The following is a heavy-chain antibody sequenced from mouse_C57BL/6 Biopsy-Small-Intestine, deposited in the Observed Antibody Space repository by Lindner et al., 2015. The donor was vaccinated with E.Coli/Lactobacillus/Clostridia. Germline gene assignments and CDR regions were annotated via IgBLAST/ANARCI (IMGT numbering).Heavy chain of an antibody. V-gene: IGHV1S55*01. CDR2: INPYSGHT. Sequence: SVKVSCKASGYTFTHYDLNWVRQAPGQGLEWMGWINPYSGHTDYAQELQDRVTLTTDTSTNTAYMDLRNLRSDDTAVYYCARHTMTTANYGMDVWGQGTTVTVSS. CDR3: ARHTMTTANYGMDV. J-gene: IGHJ1*01. CDR1: GYTFTHYD. D-gene: IGHD1-2*01.